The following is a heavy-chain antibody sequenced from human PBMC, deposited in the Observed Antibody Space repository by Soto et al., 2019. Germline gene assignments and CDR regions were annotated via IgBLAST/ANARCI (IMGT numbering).Heavy chain of an antibody. CDR2: IYYSGST. D-gene: IGHD2-21*02. CDR1: GGTIIGYC. V-gene: IGHV4-59*01. J-gene: IGHJ4*02. Sequence: TVLGGTIIGYCWSWIRQNKRKGLEWIGYIYYSGSTNYNPSLKSRATISVDTSKNQFSLKLSSVTAADTAVYYCARERSCGGDCYVIDYWGQGTLVTVSS. CDR3: ARERSCGGDCYVIDY.